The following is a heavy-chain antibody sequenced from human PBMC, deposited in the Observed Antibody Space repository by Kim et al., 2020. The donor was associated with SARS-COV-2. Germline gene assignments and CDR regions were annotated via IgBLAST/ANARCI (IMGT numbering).Heavy chain of an antibody. CDR2: ISGSGGST. CDR1: GFTFSCYA. D-gene: IGHD2-8*01. CDR3: AKGRREYCTNGVCYTGPFDY. J-gene: IGHJ4*02. V-gene: IGHV3-23*01. Sequence: VGSLRLSCAASGFTFSCYAMSWVRQAPGKGLEWVSTISGSGGSTYYADSVKGRFTISRDNSKNTLYLQMNSLRADDTAVYYCAKGRREYCTNGVCYTGPFDYWGQGTLVTVSS.